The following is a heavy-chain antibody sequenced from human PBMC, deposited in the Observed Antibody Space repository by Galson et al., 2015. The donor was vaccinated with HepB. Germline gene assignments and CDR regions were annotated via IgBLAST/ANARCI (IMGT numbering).Heavy chain of an antibody. J-gene: IGHJ4*02. V-gene: IGHV1-2*02. Sequence: SVKVSCKASGYSFTDYYIHWVRQAPGQGLEWMGWMHPKSGKTKYAQKFQDRVTMTRDTSISTAYMELGSLTSDDTATYYCARVPPGDCSGGTCFSWGMDYWGQGTLVIVS. CDR2: MHPKSGKT. CDR3: ARVPPGDCSGGTCFSWGMDY. CDR1: GYSFTDYY. D-gene: IGHD2-15*01.